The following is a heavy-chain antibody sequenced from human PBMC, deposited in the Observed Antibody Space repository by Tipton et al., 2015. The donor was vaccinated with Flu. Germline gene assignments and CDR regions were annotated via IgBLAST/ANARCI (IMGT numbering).Heavy chain of an antibody. CDR3: ARGSNVYGDPQFDY. J-gene: IGHJ4*02. V-gene: IGHV3-30-3*01. CDR1: GFTFSSYG. CDR2: ISYDGSRK. Sequence: QLVQSGGGVVQPGRSLRLSCAASGFTFSSYGMHWVRQAPGKGLEWVAVISYDGSRKGYADSVKGRFTISRDNSKNTLYLQMNSLRAEDTTVYYCARGSNVYGDPQFDYWGQGTLVTVSS. D-gene: IGHD4-17*01.